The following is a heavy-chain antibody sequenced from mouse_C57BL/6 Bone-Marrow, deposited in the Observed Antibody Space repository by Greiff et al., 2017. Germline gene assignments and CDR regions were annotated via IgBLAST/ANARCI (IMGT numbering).Heavy chain of an antibody. D-gene: IGHD2-10*02. Sequence: VQLVESGAGLARPGASVKLSCKASGYTFTSYGISWVKQRTGQGLEWIGEIYPRSGNTYYNEKFKGKATLTADKSSSTAYMELRSLTSEDSAVYFCAREYPWFAYWGQGTLVTVSA. CDR2: IYPRSGNT. J-gene: IGHJ3*01. V-gene: IGHV1-81*01. CDR1: GYTFTSYG. CDR3: AREYPWFAY.